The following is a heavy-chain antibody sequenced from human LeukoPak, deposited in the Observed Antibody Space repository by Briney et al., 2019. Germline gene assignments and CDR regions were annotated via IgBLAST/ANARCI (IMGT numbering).Heavy chain of an antibody. CDR2: IIPILGIA. Sequence: ASVKVSCKASGGTFSSYTISWVRQAPGQGLEWMGRIIPILGIANYAQKFRGRVTITADKSASTAYMELSSLRSEDTAVYYCASDGVLDYWGQGTLVTVSS. V-gene: IGHV1-69*02. CDR1: GGTFSSYT. D-gene: IGHD2-8*02. CDR3: ASDGVLDY. J-gene: IGHJ4*02.